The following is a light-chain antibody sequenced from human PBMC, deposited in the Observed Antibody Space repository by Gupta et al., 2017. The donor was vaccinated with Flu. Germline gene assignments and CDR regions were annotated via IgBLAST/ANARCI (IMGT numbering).Light chain of an antibody. V-gene: IGLV1-51*02. J-gene: IGLJ3*02. CDR2: ESN. CDR3: GTWDTSLSAWV. Sequence: SVLTQPPSVSAAPGQQVTIPCSGSTSNIENNFVSWYQQLPGTAPKVLIYESNKRPSGIPDRFSGSKSGTSATLDITGLQTGDEANYYCGTWDTSLSAWVFGGGTKLTVL. CDR1: TSNIENNF.